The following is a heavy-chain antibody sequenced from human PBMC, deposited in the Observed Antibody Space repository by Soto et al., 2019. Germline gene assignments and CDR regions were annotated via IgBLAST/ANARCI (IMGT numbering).Heavy chain of an antibody. CDR2: IIPIFGTA. V-gene: IGHV1-69*14. Sequence: QVQLVQSGAEVKKPGSSVKVSCKASGGTFSSYAISWVRQAPGQGLEWMGGIIPIFGTANYAQKFQGRVTITADNSTSTAYMELRSLRSEDTAVYYCARAGSIAVAGTLAEYFQHWGQGTLVTVSS. CDR1: GGTFSSYA. CDR3: ARAGSIAVAGTLAEYFQH. J-gene: IGHJ1*01. D-gene: IGHD6-19*01.